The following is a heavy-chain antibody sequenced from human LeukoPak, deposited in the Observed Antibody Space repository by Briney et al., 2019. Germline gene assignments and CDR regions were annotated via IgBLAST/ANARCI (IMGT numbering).Heavy chain of an antibody. CDR1: GYTLTGYY. CDR2: INPNSGGT. Sequence: ASVKVSCKASGYTLTGYYVHWVRQAPGQGLEWMGWINPNSGGTNCAQKFQGRVTMTRDTSISTAYTELSRLRSDDTAVYYCARVSIGYCSGGSCYSSLGYYYMDVWGKGTTVTVSS. J-gene: IGHJ6*03. V-gene: IGHV1-2*02. D-gene: IGHD2-15*01. CDR3: ARVSIGYCSGGSCYSSLGYYYMDV.